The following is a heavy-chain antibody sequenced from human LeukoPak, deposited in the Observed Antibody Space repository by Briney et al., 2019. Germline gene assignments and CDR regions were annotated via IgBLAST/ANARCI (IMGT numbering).Heavy chain of an antibody. CDR3: ARSPPNYYGSGSYVDY. D-gene: IGHD3-10*01. J-gene: IGHJ4*02. Sequence: GGSLRLSCAASGFTVSSDYMSWVRQAPGKGLVWVSRINSDGSSTSYADSVKGRFTISRDNAKNTLYLQMNSLRAEDTAVYYCARSPPNYYGSGSYVDYWGQGTLVTVSS. V-gene: IGHV3-74*01. CDR1: GFTVSSDY. CDR2: INSDGSST.